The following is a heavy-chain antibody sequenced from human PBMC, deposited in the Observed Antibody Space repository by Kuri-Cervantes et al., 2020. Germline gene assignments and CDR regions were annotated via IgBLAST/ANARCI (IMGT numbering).Heavy chain of an antibody. V-gene: IGHV4-4*02. CDR2: INHSGST. CDR1: GGSISSSNW. D-gene: IGHD3-16*01. Sequence: GSLRLSCAVSGGSISSSNWWSWVRQPPGKGLEWIGEINHSGSTNYNPSLKSRVTISVDTSKNQFSLKLSSVTAADTAVYYCAWGDGMDVWGQGTTVTVSS. CDR3: AWGDGMDV. J-gene: IGHJ6*02.